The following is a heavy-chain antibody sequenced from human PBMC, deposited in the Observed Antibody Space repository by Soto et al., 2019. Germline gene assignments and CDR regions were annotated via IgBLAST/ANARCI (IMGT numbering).Heavy chain of an antibody. J-gene: IGHJ3*02. D-gene: IGHD2-15*01. V-gene: IGHV3-48*01. Sequence: LRLSCAASGFTFSSYSMNWVRQAPGKGLEWVSYMSSSSSTIYYADSVKGLFTISRDNAKNSLYLQMNSLRAEDTVVYYCARDSQSVEPDAFDIWGQGTMVTVS. CDR1: GFTFSSYS. CDR2: MSSSSSTI. CDR3: ARDSQSVEPDAFDI.